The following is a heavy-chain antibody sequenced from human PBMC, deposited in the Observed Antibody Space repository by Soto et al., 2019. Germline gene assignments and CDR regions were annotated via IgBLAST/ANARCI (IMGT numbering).Heavy chain of an antibody. J-gene: IGHJ5*02. CDR1: GFTFSSYA. CDR2: ISYDGSNK. D-gene: IGHD3-10*01. CDR3: AGERIPMVRGVRNWFDP. Sequence: QVQLVESGGGVVQPGRSLRLSCAASGFTFSSYAMHWVRQAPGKGLEWVAVISYDGSNKYYADSVKGRFTISRDNSKNTLYLQMNSLRAEDTAVYYCAGERIPMVRGVRNWFDPWGQGTLVTVSS. V-gene: IGHV3-30-3*01.